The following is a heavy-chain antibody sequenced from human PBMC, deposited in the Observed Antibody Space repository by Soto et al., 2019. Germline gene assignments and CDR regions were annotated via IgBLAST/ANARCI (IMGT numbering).Heavy chain of an antibody. V-gene: IGHV4-34*01. CDR1: GGSFSGYY. CDR2: INHSGST. Sequence: SETLSLTCAVYGGSFSGYYWSWIRQPPGKGLEWIGEINHSGSTNYNPSLKSRVTISVDTSKNQFSLKLSSVTAADTAVYYCARLGYCTNGVCYTNDYWGQGTLVTVSS. J-gene: IGHJ4*02. CDR3: ARLGYCTNGVCYTNDY. D-gene: IGHD2-8*01.